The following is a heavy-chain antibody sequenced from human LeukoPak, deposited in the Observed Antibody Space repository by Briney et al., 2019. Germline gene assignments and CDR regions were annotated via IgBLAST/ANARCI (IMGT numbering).Heavy chain of an antibody. CDR1: GFTFSSYA. D-gene: IGHD3-10*01. Sequence: GGSLRLSCAASGFTFSSYAMHWVRQAPGKGLEWVAVISYDGSIKYYADSVKGRFTISRDNSKNTLYLQMNSLRAEDTAVYYCARLPRYYYGSGSYYQFNYFDYWGQGTLVTVSS. CDR2: ISYDGSIK. J-gene: IGHJ4*02. CDR3: ARLPRYYYGSGSYYQFNYFDY. V-gene: IGHV3-30*04.